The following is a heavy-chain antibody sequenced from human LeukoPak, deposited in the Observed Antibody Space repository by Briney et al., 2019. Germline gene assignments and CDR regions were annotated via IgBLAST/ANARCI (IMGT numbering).Heavy chain of an antibody. CDR3: ARDPLAGMVPWGYFDY. CDR1: GGTFSSYA. CDR2: IIPILGIA. J-gene: IGHJ4*02. Sequence: GSSVKVSCKASGGTFSSYAISWVRQAPGQGLEWMGRIIPILGIANYAQKFQGRVTITADKSTSTAYMELSSLRSEDTAVYYCARDPLAGMVPWGYFDYWGQGTLVTVSS. V-gene: IGHV1-69*04. D-gene: IGHD3-10*01.